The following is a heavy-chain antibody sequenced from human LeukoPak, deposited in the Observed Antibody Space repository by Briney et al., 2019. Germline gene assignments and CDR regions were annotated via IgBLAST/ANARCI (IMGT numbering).Heavy chain of an antibody. CDR1: GYTFISYG. Sequence: ASVKVSCKASGYTFISYGISWVRQAPGQGLEWMGWISAYSGNTNYAQKLQGRVTVTTDTSTNTAYMQLRSLRSDDTAVYYCARDTTVVTPDGFDIWGQGTMVTVSS. V-gene: IGHV1-18*01. J-gene: IGHJ3*02. CDR2: ISAYSGNT. CDR3: ARDTTVVTPDGFDI. D-gene: IGHD4-23*01.